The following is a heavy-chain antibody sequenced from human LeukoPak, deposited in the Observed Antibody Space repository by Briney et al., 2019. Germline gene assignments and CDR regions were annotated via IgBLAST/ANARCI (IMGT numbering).Heavy chain of an antibody. CDR2: IVVGSDNT. V-gene: IGHV1-58*01. Sequence: SVKVSCKASGFTFTSRSAVQWVRQARGQRLEWIGWIVVGSDNTNYAQKFQERVTITRDMSTSTAYMGLSSLRSEDTAVYYCAAPYSSTWFDYWGQGTLVTVSS. CDR1: GFTFTSRSA. CDR3: AAPYSSTWFDY. J-gene: IGHJ4*02. D-gene: IGHD6-13*01.